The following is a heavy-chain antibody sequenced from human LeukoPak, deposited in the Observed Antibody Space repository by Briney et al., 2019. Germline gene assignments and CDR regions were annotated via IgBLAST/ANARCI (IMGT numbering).Heavy chain of an antibody. CDR2: IYTSGST. D-gene: IGHD6-19*01. J-gene: IGHJ4*02. Sequence: SETLSLTCSVSGASLSSYYWSWIRQPAGKGLEWIGRIYTSGSTNYNPSLKSRVTMSVDTSKNQFSLKLSSVTAADTAVYYCASGYSSGWPDYWGQGTLVTVSS. V-gene: IGHV4-4*07. CDR1: GASLSSYY. CDR3: ASGYSSGWPDY.